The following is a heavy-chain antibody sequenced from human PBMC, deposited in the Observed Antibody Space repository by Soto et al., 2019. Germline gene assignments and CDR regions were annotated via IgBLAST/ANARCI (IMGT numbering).Heavy chain of an antibody. CDR1: GVTFRVYA. CDR3: ASAYQWTYYFDD. CDR2: ISDDGSKT. D-gene: IGHD3-16*01. Sequence: GGSLRLSCSVSGVTFRVYAVHWVRQTPGKGLEWVTVISDDGSKTYYADSVKGRFSVSRDDSTNMVFLQMSSLRSEDTAVYHCASAYQWTYYFDDWGPGTPVS. J-gene: IGHJ4*02. V-gene: IGHV3-30*14.